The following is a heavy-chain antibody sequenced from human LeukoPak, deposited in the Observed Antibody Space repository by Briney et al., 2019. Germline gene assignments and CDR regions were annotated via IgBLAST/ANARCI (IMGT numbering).Heavy chain of an antibody. D-gene: IGHD3/OR15-3a*01. V-gene: IGHV4-38-2*02. CDR3: ARDLEDYDAFDI. Sequence: SETLSLTCAVYGGSFSGYYWGWIRQPPGKGLELIGTIYHSGSTYYNPSLKSRVTISVDTSKNQFSLRLSSVTAADTAVYYCARDLEDYDAFDIWGQGTMVTVSS. J-gene: IGHJ3*02. CDR1: GGSFSGYY. CDR2: IYHSGST.